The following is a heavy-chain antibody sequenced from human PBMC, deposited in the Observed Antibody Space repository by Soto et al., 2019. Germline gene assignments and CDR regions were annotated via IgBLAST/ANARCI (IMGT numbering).Heavy chain of an antibody. CDR2: ISRTGDSI. D-gene: IGHD6-19*01. V-gene: IGHV3-48*01. J-gene: IGHJ3*02. CDR3: AIAAGAGTGGFCALDI. CDR1: GFTLSSHD. Sequence: EVQLVESGGGLVQPGGSLRLSCAASGFTLSSHDMNWVRQAPGKGLEWVSFISRTGDSIYYGDSVRGRFTISRDTAKNSLYLQVDSLRAEDTAGYYCAIAAGAGTGGFCALDIWGQGTMVTVSS.